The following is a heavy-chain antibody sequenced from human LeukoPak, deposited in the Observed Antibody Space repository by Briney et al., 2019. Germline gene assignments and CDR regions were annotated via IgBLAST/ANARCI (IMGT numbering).Heavy chain of an antibody. Sequence: SQTLSLTCAISGDSVSSNSAAWNWLRQSPSRGLEWLGRTYYRSKWYNDYAVSVKSRITINPDTSKNQFSLQLNSVTPEDTAVYYCASSIAVAGEYFDYWGQGNLVTVSS. D-gene: IGHD6-19*01. V-gene: IGHV6-1*01. CDR3: ASSIAVAGEYFDY. CDR2: TYYRSKWYN. J-gene: IGHJ4*02. CDR1: GDSVSSNSAA.